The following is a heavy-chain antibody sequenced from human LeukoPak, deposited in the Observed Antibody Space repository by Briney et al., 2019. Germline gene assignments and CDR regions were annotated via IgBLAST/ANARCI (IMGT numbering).Heavy chain of an antibody. V-gene: IGHV1-3*01. CDR2: IAPGNGNT. CDR1: GYSFTAYN. D-gene: IGHD2-21*01. Sequence: ASVKVSCKASGYSFTAYNIHWVRQAPGQRFEWMGWIAPGNGNTKYSQKFQGRVTLTRDTSASTAYMELSSLTSEDTAVFYCARGAVIAHFDYWGQGTLVTVSS. CDR3: ARGAVIAHFDY. J-gene: IGHJ4*02.